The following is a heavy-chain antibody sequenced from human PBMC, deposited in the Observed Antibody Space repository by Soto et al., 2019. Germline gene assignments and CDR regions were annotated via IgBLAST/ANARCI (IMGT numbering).Heavy chain of an antibody. D-gene: IGHD3-22*01. J-gene: IGHJ4*02. CDR2: IDPSDSYT. CDR3: ARHSKYYYDSSGYGY. CDR1: GYSFTSYW. Sequence: PGESLKISCKGSGYSFTSYWISWVRQMPGKGLEWMGRIDPSDSYTNYSPSFQGHVTISADKSISTAYLQWSSLKASDTAMYYCARHSKYYYDSSGYGYWGQGTLVTVSS. V-gene: IGHV5-10-1*01.